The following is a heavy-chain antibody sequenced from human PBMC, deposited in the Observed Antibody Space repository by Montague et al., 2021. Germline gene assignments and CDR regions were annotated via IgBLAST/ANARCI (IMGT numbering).Heavy chain of an antibody. V-gene: IGHV4-59*01. Sequence: SETLSLTCTVSGGAISSFYWHWIRHSPGKGLEWIGEIYYNGNTKYDPSLKSRVTMSVDTSKNQLSLRLSSVTVAGTAVYYCAREWGAFDSWGQGTLVTVSS. CDR2: IYYNGNT. J-gene: IGHJ4*02. D-gene: IGHD3-16*01. CDR3: AREWGAFDS. CDR1: GGAISSFY.